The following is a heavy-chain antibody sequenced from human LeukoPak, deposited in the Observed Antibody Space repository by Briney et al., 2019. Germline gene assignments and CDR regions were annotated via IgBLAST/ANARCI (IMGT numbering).Heavy chain of an antibody. CDR2: IYIGGY. D-gene: IGHD5-18*01. CDR1: GDSISSSY. Sequence: SETLSLTCTVSGDSISSSYWSWIRQPPGKGLEWIGFIYIGGYNYNPSLKSRVTMSVDTSKNQVSLKLSSVTAADTAVYYCARVVFRVGYSYGSKNDYWGQGTLVTVSS. V-gene: IGHV4-59*12. CDR3: ARVVFRVGYSYGSKNDY. J-gene: IGHJ4*02.